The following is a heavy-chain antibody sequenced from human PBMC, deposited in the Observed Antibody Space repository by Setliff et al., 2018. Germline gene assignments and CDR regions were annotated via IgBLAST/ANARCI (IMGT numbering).Heavy chain of an antibody. V-gene: IGHV1-69*13. J-gene: IGHJ6*02. D-gene: IGHD3-22*01. CDR1: GGSFSTYA. CDR2: IIPIFGTT. Sequence: GGPVKVSCKSSGGSFSTYAISWARQAPGQGLEWMGVIIPIFGTTNNAQKFQGRVTITADESTSTAYMELSSLRSEDTAVYYCARANYYDSSGHSVYGMDVWGQGTTVTVSS. CDR3: ARANYYDSSGHSVYGMDV.